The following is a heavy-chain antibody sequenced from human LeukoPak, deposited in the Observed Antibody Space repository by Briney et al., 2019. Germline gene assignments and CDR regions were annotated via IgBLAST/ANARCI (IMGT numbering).Heavy chain of an antibody. CDR2: ISAYNGNT. CDR3: ARALVGATTVELVY. D-gene: IGHD1-26*01. V-gene: IGHV1-18*01. Sequence: ASVKVSCKASGYTFTSYGISWVRQAPGQGLEWMGWISAYNGNTNYAQKLQGRVTMTTDTSTSTAYMELRSLRSDDTAVYYCARALVGATTVELVYWGQGTLVTVSS. J-gene: IGHJ4*02. CDR1: GYTFTSYG.